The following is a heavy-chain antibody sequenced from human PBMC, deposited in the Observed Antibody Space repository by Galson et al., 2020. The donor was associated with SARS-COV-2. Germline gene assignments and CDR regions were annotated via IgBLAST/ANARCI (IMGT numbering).Heavy chain of an antibody. J-gene: IGHJ5*02. CDR3: ARDGYNNWGNCFDP. CDR1: GFTFSTYA. Sequence: GESLKISCAASGFTFSTYAIHWVRQAPGKGLEWVAVISYNGDNKYFADSVKGRFTISRDNSKNTIYLHMGSLTDEDTAVYYCARDGYNNWGNCFDPWGQGTLVTVS. V-gene: IGHV3-30-3*01. D-gene: IGHD1-1*01. CDR2: ISYNGDNK.